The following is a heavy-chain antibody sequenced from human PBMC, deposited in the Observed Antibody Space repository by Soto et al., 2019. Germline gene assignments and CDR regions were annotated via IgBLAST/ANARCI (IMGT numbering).Heavy chain of an antibody. Sequence: DVQLVESGGGLVQRGGSLRLACAASGFTVISDYMTWVRQATGKGLEWVSVIYSGVNTSYADSVKGRFTISRDNAKNTLYLHMNSLRAEDTAVYYCARGRLLISDWGQGAQVIV. CDR3: ARGRLLISD. V-gene: IGHV3-66*01. CDR1: GFTVISDY. D-gene: IGHD1-26*01. J-gene: IGHJ4*02. CDR2: IYSGVNT.